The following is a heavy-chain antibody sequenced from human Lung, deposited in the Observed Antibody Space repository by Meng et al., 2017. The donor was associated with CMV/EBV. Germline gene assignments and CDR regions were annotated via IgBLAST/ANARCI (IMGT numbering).Heavy chain of an antibody. CDR1: GLTFSSHP. CDR3: ARGGPVAGKNWFDR. V-gene: IGHV3-23*01. J-gene: IGHJ5*02. CDR2: ISGSGGST. D-gene: IGHD6-19*01. Sequence: GEXXKISCVASGLTFSSHPMTWVRQAPGKGLERVSSISGSGGSTYSADSVQGRFTISRDNSKNTLYLQMSALRDEDTALYYCARGGPVAGKNWFDRWGQGTXVTVSS.